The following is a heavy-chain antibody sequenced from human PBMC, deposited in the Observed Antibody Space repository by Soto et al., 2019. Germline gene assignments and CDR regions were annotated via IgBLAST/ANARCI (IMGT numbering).Heavy chain of an antibody. CDR3: ARAGDYGDYAFTFDY. CDR2: ISAYNGNT. D-gene: IGHD4-17*01. Sequence: ASVKVSCKASGYTFTSYGISWVRQAPGQGLEWMGWISAYNGNTNYAQKLQGRVTMTTDTSTSTAYMELRSLRSDDTAVYYCARAGDYGDYAFTFDYWGQGTRVTVSS. CDR1: GYTFTSYG. J-gene: IGHJ4*02. V-gene: IGHV1-18*01.